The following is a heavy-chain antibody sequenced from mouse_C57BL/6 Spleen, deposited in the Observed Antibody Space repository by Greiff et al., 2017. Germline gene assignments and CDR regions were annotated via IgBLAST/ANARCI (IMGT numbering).Heavy chain of an antibody. CDR2: LYPGDGDT. J-gene: IGHJ1*03. CDR3: ARYFHYYGSSYWYFDV. V-gene: IGHV1-82*01. Sequence: QVQLQQSGPELVKPGASVKISCKASGYAFSSSWMNWVKQRPGKGLEWIGRLYPGDGDTNYNGKFKGKATLTADKSSSTAYMQLSSLTSEDSAVYFCARYFHYYGSSYWYFDVWGTGTTVTVSS. CDR1: GYAFSSSW. D-gene: IGHD1-1*01.